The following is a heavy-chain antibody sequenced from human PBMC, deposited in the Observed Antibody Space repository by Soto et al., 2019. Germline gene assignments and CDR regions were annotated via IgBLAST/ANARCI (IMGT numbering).Heavy chain of an antibody. J-gene: IGHJ6*02. CDR3: AIFYYYYGMDV. Sequence: QVQLQQWGAGLLKPSETLSLTCAVYGGSFSGDYWSWIRQPPGKGLEWIGEINHSGSTNYNPSLKSRVTISVDTSKNQFSLKPSSVTAADTAVYYCAIFYYYYGMDVWGQGTTVTVSS. CDR2: INHSGST. CDR1: GGSFSGDY. V-gene: IGHV4-34*01.